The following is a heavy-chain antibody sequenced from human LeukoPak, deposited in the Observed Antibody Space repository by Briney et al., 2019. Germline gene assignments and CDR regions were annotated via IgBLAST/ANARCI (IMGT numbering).Heavy chain of an antibody. CDR2: IKQDGSEK. CDR1: GYTFSSYW. V-gene: IGHV3-7*01. J-gene: IGHJ4*02. CDR3: ARRRSGYSSGSFDY. D-gene: IGHD6-19*01. Sequence: GGSLRLSCAASGYTFSSYWMSWVHQAPGKGLEWVANIKQDGSEKYYVDSVKGRFTISRDNAKNSLYLQMNSLRAEDTAVYYCARRRSGYSSGSFDYWGQGTLVTVSS.